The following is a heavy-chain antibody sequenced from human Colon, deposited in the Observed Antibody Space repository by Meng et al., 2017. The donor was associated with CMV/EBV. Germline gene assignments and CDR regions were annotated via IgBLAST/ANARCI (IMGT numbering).Heavy chain of an antibody. D-gene: IGHD3-22*01. CDR1: GGSINSGVYY. Sequence: LSLTCTVSGGSINSGVYYWGWIRQLPGKGLEWIAYMHYSGTTYYNPSLKSRVTISIDTSRNQFSLKLSSVTAADTAVYYCASYYFDTSGPSNWFDSWGQGTLVTVSS. J-gene: IGHJ5*01. CDR2: MHYSGTT. V-gene: IGHV4-31*03. CDR3: ASYYFDTSGPSNWFDS.